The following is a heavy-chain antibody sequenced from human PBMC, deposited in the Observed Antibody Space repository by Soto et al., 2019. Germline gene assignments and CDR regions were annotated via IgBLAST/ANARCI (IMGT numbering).Heavy chain of an antibody. CDR2: ISAYNGNT. Sequence: QVQLVQPGAEVKKPGASVKVSCKASGYTFTSYGISWVRQAPGQGLEWMGWISAYNGNTNYAQKLQGRVTMTTDTSTSTAYMELRSLRSDDTAVYYCARGALGYCSGGSCYLDFDYWGQGTLVTVSS. CDR3: ARGALGYCSGGSCYLDFDY. V-gene: IGHV1-18*01. J-gene: IGHJ4*02. D-gene: IGHD2-15*01. CDR1: GYTFTSYG.